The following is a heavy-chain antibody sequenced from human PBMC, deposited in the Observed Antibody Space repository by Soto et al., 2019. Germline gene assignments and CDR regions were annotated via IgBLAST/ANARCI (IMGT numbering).Heavy chain of an antibody. J-gene: IGHJ6*02. V-gene: IGHV3-53*02. CDR1: GFIVSSKY. CDR2: IYTGGST. D-gene: IGHD3-16*01. Sequence: EVQLVETGGGLSQPGGSLSLSCAVSGFIVSSKYMTWVRQAPGKGLEWVSVIYTGGSTHYADSARGRFTISRDSSKNTLDLQLHSLRAEAAAVYYCTTYTGYGMDVWGQGTTVTLSS. CDR3: TTYTGYGMDV.